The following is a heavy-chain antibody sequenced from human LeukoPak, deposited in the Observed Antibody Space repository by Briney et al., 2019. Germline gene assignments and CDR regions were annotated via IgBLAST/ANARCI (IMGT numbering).Heavy chain of an antibody. J-gene: IGHJ6*03. CDR1: GYTFTAYY. Sequence: GASVKVSCKASGYTFTAYYMHWVRQAPGQGLEWMGWINPNSGDTNSAQKFQGRVTMTRDTSISTAYMELRSLGSDDTAVYYCARRYSYAYGYMDVWGKGTTVTVSS. CDR2: INPNSGDT. D-gene: IGHD3-16*01. V-gene: IGHV1-2*02. CDR3: ARRYSYAYGYMDV.